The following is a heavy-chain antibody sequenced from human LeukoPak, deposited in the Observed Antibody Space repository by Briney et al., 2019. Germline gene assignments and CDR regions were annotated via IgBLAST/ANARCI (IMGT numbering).Heavy chain of an antibody. J-gene: IGHJ4*02. V-gene: IGHV3-23*01. CDR2: ISGSGGST. D-gene: IGHD3-9*01. CDR1: GFTFSSYA. CDR3: AKGSYILTGYFDY. Sequence: PGGSLRLSCAASGFTFSSYAMSWVRQAPGKGLEWVSAISGSGGSTYYADSVKGRFTISRDNSKYTLYLQMNSLRAEDTAVYYCAKGSYILTGYFDYWGQGTLVTVSS.